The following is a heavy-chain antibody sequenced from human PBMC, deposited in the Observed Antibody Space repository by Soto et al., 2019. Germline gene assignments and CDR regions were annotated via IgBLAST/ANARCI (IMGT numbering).Heavy chain of an antibody. CDR1: GFTFSNYA. CDR3: ARDRVESGYPEYFQH. Sequence: GGSLRLSCAASGFTFSNYAMHWVRQAPGKGLEWVSVIYSGGSTYYADSVKGRFTISRDNSKNTLYLQMNSLRAEDTAVYYCARDRVESGYPEYFQHWGQGTLVTVSS. D-gene: IGHD3-22*01. J-gene: IGHJ1*01. V-gene: IGHV3-53*01. CDR2: IYSGGST.